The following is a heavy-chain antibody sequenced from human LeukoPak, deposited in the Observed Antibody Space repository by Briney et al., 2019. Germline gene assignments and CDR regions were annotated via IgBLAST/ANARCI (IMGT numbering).Heavy chain of an antibody. D-gene: IGHD3-10*01. CDR2: IYYTGST. CDR3: ASGDFGN. V-gene: IGHV4-61*01. J-gene: IGHJ4*02. CDR1: GDSVNSGSYY. Sequence: SETLSLTCTVSGDSVNSGSYYWSWIRQPPGKRLEWIGNIYYTGSTNYTPSLRGRVTISLDTSKNQFSLSLSSVTAADTAVYYCASGDFGNWGQGTLVTVSS.